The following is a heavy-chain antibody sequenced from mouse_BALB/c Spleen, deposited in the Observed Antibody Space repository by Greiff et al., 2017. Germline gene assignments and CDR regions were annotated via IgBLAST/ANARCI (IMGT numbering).Heavy chain of an antibody. CDR3: ARDRNYAMDY. V-gene: IGHV1-7*01. J-gene: IGHJ4*01. CDR2: INPSTGYT. CDR1: GYTFTSYW. Sequence: QVQLQQSGAELAKPGASVKMSCKASGYTFTSYWMHWVKQRPGQGLEWIGYINPSTGYTEYNQKFKDKATLTADKSSSTAYMQLSSLTSEDSAVYYCARDRNYAMDYWGQGTSVTVSS.